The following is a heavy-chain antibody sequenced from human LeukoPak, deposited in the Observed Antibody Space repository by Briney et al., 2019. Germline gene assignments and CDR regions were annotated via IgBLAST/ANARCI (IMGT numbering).Heavy chain of an antibody. D-gene: IGHD3-9*01. CDR2: IWYDGSNK. Sequence: GGSLRLSCAASGFTFSSYGMHWVRQAPGKGLEWVAVIWYDGSNKYYADSVKGRFTISRDNSKNTLYLQMNSLRAEDTAVYYCARDDRHYDILTGYYPYYFDYWGQGTLVTVSS. V-gene: IGHV3-33*01. CDR3: ARDDRHYDILTGYYPYYFDY. J-gene: IGHJ4*02. CDR1: GFTFSSYG.